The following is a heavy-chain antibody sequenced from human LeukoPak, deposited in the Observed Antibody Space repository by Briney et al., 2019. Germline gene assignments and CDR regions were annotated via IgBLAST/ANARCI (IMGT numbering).Heavy chain of an antibody. CDR1: GFTFSSYS. CDR3: ARESRLGFPLGYFDY. CDR2: ISSISSTI. D-gene: IGHD7-27*01. Sequence: PGGSLRLSCAASGFTFSSYSMNWVRQAPGKGLEWVSYISSISSTIYYADSVKGRFTISRDNAKNSLYLQMNSLRAEDTAVYYCARESRLGFPLGYFDYWGQGTLVTVSS. J-gene: IGHJ4*02. V-gene: IGHV3-48*04.